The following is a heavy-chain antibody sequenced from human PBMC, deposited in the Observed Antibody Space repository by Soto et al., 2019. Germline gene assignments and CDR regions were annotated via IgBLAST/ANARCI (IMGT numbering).Heavy chain of an antibody. D-gene: IGHD2-2*01. V-gene: IGHV3-15*01. J-gene: IGHJ5*02. CDR2: IRSNADGGTP. Sequence: EVQLVESGGGLVRPGGSLRLYCAASGFTFRNAWVSWVRQAPGKGLEWVGRIRSNADGGTPNYAAPARDRFTMSRDASMSTLYLQMSGLRTVDTAVYYCTTDVAGYCSSTTGNTPQNWVDPWGQGTLVTVSS. CDR1: GFTFRNAW. CDR3: TTDVAGYCSSTTGNTPQNWVDP.